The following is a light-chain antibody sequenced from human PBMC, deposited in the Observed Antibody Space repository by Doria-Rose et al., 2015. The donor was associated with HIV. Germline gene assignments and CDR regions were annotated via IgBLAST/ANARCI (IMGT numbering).Light chain of an antibody. V-gene: IGLV1-51*01. J-gene: IGLJ2*01. CDR3: ATWDSSLSAVV. CDR1: SSNIGNNY. CDR2: DNN. Sequence: APGQKVTISCSGSSSNIGNNYVSWYQQLPGTAPKLFIYDNNKRPSGIPDRFSGSKSGTSATLGITGLQTGDEADYYCATWDSSLSAVVFGGGSKVTVL.